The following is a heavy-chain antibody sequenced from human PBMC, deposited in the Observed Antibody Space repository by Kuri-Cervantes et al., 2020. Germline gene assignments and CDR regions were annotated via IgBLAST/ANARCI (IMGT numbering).Heavy chain of an antibody. CDR3: ARGHYGEADAFDI. J-gene: IGHJ3*02. D-gene: IGHD4-17*01. CDR2: INWNSVNI. Sequence: SLKISCAASGFTFDDFAMHWVRQAPGKGLEWVSGINWNSVNIGYADSVKGRFTISRDNAKNSLYLQMNSLRDEDTAVYYCARGHYGEADAFDIWGQGTMVTVSS. V-gene: IGHV3-9*01. CDR1: GFTFDDFA.